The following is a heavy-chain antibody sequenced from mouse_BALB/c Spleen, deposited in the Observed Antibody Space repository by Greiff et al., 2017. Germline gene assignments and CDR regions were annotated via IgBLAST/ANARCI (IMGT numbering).Heavy chain of an antibody. CDR3: ARGNYGWFAY. J-gene: IGHJ3*01. CDR2: IDPSDSET. V-gene: IGHV1S126*01. CDR1: GYSFTSYW. D-gene: IGHD2-1*01. Sequence: VQLQESGPQLVRPGASVKISCKASGYSFTSYWMHWVKQRPGQGLEWIGMIDPSDSETRLNQKFKDKATLTVDKSSSTAYMQLSSPTSEDSAVYYCARGNYGWFAYWGQGTLVTVSA.